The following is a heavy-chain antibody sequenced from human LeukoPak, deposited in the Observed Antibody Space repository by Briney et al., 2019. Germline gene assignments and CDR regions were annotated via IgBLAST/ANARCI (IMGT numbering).Heavy chain of an antibody. CDR3: ARDSRVTNGDY. D-gene: IGHD3-10*01. Sequence: ASVKVSCKASGYTFTGYYIHWVRQAPGQRLDWVGLVNPNNGDTRYAQKFQGRVTMTRDTSVSTAYMELSKLTSDDTAVYYCARDSRVTNGDYWGQGTLVTVSS. CDR1: GYTFTGYY. J-gene: IGHJ4*02. CDR2: VNPNNGDT. V-gene: IGHV1-2*02.